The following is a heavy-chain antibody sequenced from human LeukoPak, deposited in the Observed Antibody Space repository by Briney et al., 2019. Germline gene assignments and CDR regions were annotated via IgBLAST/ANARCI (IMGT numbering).Heavy chain of an antibody. CDR3: ARAYYSGGSCFHYYYGMDV. D-gene: IGHD2-15*01. Sequence: GASVKVSCKASGGTFSSYAISWVRQAPGQGLEWMGRIIPIPGIANYAQKFQGRVTITADKSTSTAYMELSSLRSEDTAVYYCARAYYSGGSCFHYYYGMDVWGQGTTVAVSS. CDR1: GGTFSSYA. V-gene: IGHV1-69*04. CDR2: IIPIPGIA. J-gene: IGHJ6*02.